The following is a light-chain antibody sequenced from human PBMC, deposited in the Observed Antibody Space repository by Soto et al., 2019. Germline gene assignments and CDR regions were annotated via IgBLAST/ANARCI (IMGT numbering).Light chain of an antibody. CDR2: KAS. CDR1: QSISSW. CDR3: QQYDNFPPT. V-gene: IGKV1-5*03. Sequence: DIQMTQSPSTLSASVGDRVTITCRASQSISSWLAWYQQKPGKAPKLLIYKASSLESGVPSRFSGSGSGTEFTLTISSLQPDDFATYYCQQYDNFPPTFGQGTKVEI. J-gene: IGKJ1*01.